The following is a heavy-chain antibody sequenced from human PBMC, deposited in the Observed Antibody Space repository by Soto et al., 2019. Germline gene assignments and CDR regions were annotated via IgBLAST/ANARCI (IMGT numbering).Heavy chain of an antibody. CDR3: ARVFPHYYDSSGYYQPDDAFDI. CDR1: GYTFTGYY. D-gene: IGHD3-22*01. V-gene: IGHV1-2*02. J-gene: IGHJ3*02. Sequence: ASVKVSCKASGYTFTGYYMHWLRQSPGQGLEWMGWINPNSGGTNYAQKFQGRVTMTRGTSISTAYMELSRLRSDDTAVYYCARVFPHYYDSSGYYQPDDAFDIWGQGTMVTVSS. CDR2: INPNSGGT.